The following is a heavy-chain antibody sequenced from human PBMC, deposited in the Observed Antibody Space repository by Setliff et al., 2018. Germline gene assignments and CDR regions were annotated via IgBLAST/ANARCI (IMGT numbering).Heavy chain of an antibody. CDR2: IDHSGGT. CDR1: GGSLSSFY. V-gene: IGHV4-59*08. Sequence: SETLSLTCTVSGGSLSSFYWSWIRQSPGRGLDWIGYIDHSGGTNYNPSLQSRATISIDTSKNQISLKITSVTAADTALYSCAGTPARGTTWLSPFDYWGQGIQVTVSS. CDR3: AGTPARGTTWLSPFDY. J-gene: IGHJ4*02. D-gene: IGHD3-9*01.